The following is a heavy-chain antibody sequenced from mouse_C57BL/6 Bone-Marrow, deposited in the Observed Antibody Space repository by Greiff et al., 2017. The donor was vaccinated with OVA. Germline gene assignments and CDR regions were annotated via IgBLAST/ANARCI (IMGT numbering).Heavy chain of an antibody. Sequence: VQLQQSGAELVGPGTSVKLSCKASGYTFTSYWMHWVKQRPGQGLEWIGVIDPSDSYTNYNQKFKGKATLTVDTSSSTAYMQLSSLTSEDSAVYYCARGYYYGSSYWYFDVWGTGTTVTVSS. CDR3: ARGYYYGSSYWYFDV. J-gene: IGHJ1*03. V-gene: IGHV1-59*01. CDR2: IDPSDSYT. D-gene: IGHD1-1*01. CDR1: GYTFTSYW.